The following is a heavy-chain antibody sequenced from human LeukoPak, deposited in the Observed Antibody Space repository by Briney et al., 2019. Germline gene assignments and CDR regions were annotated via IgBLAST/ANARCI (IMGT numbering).Heavy chain of an antibody. D-gene: IGHD3-3*01. CDR3: ADTYYDFWSGYYSDY. CDR1: GFTFSSYG. CDR2: IRYDGSNK. Sequence: GGSLRLSCAASGFTFSSYGMHWVRQAPGKGLEWVAFIRYDGSNKYYADSVKGRFTISRDNSKNTLYLQMNSLRAEDTAVYYCADTYYDFWSGYYSDYWGQGTLVTVSS. J-gene: IGHJ4*02. V-gene: IGHV3-30*02.